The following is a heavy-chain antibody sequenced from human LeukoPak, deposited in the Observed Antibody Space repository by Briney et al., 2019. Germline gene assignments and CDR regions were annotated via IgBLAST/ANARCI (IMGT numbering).Heavy chain of an antibody. V-gene: IGHV4-61*02. CDR1: GGSISSSDYF. CDR3: ARYRLGWFDP. J-gene: IGHJ5*02. Sequence: SETLSLTCTASGGSISSSDYFWSWIRQPAGKGLEWIGRINSRGSTNYNPSLKSRVTLSVDTSKSQFSLKLTSVTVADTAVYYCARYRLGWFDPWGQGTLVTVSS. D-gene: IGHD6-25*01. CDR2: INSRGST.